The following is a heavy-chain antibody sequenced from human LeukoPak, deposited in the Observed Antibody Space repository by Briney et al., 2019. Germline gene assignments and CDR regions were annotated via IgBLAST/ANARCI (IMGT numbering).Heavy chain of an antibody. CDR2: IYYSGST. CDR3: ARGGTGYSFAYG. V-gene: IGHV4-59*01. Sequence: SETLSLTCTVSGGSISSYYWSWIRQPPGKGLEWIGYIYYSGSTNYNPSLKSRVTISVDTSKNQFSLKLSSVTAADTAVYYCARGGTGYSFAYGWGQGILVTVSS. D-gene: IGHD5-18*01. J-gene: IGHJ4*02. CDR1: GGSISSYY.